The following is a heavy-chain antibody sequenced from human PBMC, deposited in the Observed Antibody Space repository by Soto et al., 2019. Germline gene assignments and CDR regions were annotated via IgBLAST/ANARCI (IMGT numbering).Heavy chain of an antibody. D-gene: IGHD1-1*01. CDR1: GFIFSNYA. Sequence: GGSLRLSCAASGFIFSNYAMSWVRQAPGRGLEWVSAISGSGATTYYPDSVKGRFTISRDNSKNTLYLQMNNLRADDTAVYYCTKGGIPRRYNIPKVDFDYWGQGSLVTVSS. J-gene: IGHJ4*02. CDR2: ISGSGATT. CDR3: TKGGIPRRYNIPKVDFDY. V-gene: IGHV3-23*01.